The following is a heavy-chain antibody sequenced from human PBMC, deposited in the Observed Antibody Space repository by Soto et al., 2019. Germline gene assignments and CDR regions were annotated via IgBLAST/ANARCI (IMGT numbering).Heavy chain of an antibody. CDR2: ITGSGDYT. V-gene: IGHV3-23*01. CDR1: GFTFSSYA. D-gene: IGHD2-21*02. J-gene: IGHJ3*01. Sequence: EVQMLESGGGLVQPGGSLRLSCAASGFTFSSYALTWVRQAPGKGLEWVSSITGSGDYTRYTDSVKSRFTITRDNAKNLLFLQMKSLRADDTAIYSCGKDPNGDCFGAFDFWGQGTMVTVSS. CDR3: GKDPNGDCFGAFDF.